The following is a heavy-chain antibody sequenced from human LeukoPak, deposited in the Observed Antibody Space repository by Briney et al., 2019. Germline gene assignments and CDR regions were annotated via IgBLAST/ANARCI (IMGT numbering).Heavy chain of an antibody. J-gene: IGHJ4*02. CDR3: ATATGGLELLNY. D-gene: IGHD1-7*01. Sequence: ASVKVSCKASGYTFTSYDIDWVRQPTGQGLGWMGWMNPNSGNTGYAQKFQGRVTITRNTSISTAYMELSSLRSEDTAVYYCATATGGLELLNYWGQGTLVTVSS. CDR2: MNPNSGNT. CDR1: GYTFTSYD. V-gene: IGHV1-8*03.